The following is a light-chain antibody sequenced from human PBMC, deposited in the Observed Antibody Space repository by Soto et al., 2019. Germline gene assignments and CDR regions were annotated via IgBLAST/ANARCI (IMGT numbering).Light chain of an antibody. V-gene: IGKV1-39*01. CDR3: QQTYSSPFT. Sequence: EIQVTQSPSSLSASVGDRVTITCRASQNIREYLSWFQQKPGKAPNLLIHAASTLHSGVPSRFSGSGSGTDFTLTISSLQPEDFATDYCQQTYSSPFTFGPGTKVDIK. J-gene: IGKJ3*01. CDR1: QNIREY. CDR2: AAS.